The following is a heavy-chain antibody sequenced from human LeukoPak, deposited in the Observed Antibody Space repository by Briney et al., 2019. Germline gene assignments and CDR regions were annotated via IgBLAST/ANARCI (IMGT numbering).Heavy chain of an antibody. V-gene: IGHV3-48*03. D-gene: IGHD6-13*01. CDR3: AREGIIAAAGIDY. J-gene: IGHJ4*02. CDR2: ISSSGSTI. CDR1: GFTFSSYE. Sequence: PGGSLRLSCAASGFTFSSYEVNWVRQAPGKGLEWVSYISSSGSTIYYADSVKGRFTISRDNAKNSLYLQMNSLRAEDTAVYYCAREGIIAAAGIDYWGQGTLVTVSS.